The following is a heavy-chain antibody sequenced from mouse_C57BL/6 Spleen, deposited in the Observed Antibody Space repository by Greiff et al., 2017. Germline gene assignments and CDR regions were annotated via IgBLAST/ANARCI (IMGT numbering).Heavy chain of an antibody. V-gene: IGHV1-55*01. D-gene: IGHD2-1*01. CDR2: IYPGIGST. J-gene: IGHJ4*01. CDR3: ARRGDGNYGNAMDY. Sequence: QVQLQQPGAELVKPGASVKMSCKASGYTFTSYWITWVKQRPGQGLEWIGDIYPGIGSTNYNEKFKSKATLTVDTSSSTAYMQLSSLTSEDSAVYYCARRGDGNYGNAMDYWGQGTSVTVSS. CDR1: GYTFTSYW.